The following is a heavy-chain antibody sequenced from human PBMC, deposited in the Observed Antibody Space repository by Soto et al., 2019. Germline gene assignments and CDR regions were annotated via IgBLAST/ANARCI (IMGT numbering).Heavy chain of an antibody. Sequence: ASVKVSCKASGYTFTSYAMHWVRQAPGQRLEWMGWINAGNGNTKYSQKLQGRVTITRDTSASTAYMELSSLRSDDTAVYYCARGGAAAGRRYAFDIWGQGTMVT. V-gene: IGHV1-3*01. CDR3: ARGGAAAGRRYAFDI. D-gene: IGHD6-13*01. CDR2: INAGNGNT. CDR1: GYTFTSYA. J-gene: IGHJ3*02.